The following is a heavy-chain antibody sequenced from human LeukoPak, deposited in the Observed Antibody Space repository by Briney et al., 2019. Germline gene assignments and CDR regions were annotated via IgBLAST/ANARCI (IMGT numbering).Heavy chain of an antibody. J-gene: IGHJ4*02. CDR1: GFTFSNHA. CDR2: IYTGGNT. Sequence: GGSLRLSCAASGFTFSNHAMNWVRQAPGKGLEWVSTIYTGGNTYYAASVKGRFTISRDFSKNTVFLHMNSLRAEDTAMYYCARGDDSGYYDYFDYWGQGALVTVSS. CDR3: ARGDDSGYYDYFDY. D-gene: IGHD3-22*01. V-gene: IGHV3-53*01.